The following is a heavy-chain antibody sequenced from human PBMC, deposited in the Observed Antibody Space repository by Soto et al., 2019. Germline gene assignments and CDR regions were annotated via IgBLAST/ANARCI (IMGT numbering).Heavy chain of an antibody. D-gene: IGHD3-22*01. Sequence: YMRSPQHSTGKGLEWMGIINPSGGSTSYAQKFQGRVTMTRDTSTSTVYMELSSLRSEDTAVYYCASPGSYDSSGYNYGMDVWGQGTSVTVSS. V-gene: IGHV1-46*01. CDR3: ASPGSYDSSGYNYGMDV. CDR1: Y. CDR2: INPSGGST. J-gene: IGHJ6*02.